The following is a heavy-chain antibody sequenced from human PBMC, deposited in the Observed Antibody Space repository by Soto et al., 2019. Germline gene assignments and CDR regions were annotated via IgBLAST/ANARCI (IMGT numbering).Heavy chain of an antibody. CDR2: INHSGST. CDR3: ARDRDPRRRVNAFAI. V-gene: IGHV4-34*01. D-gene: IGHD1-1*01. Sequence: PSETLSLTCAVYGGSFSGYYWSWIRQPPGKGLEWIGEINHSGSTNYNPSLKSRVTISVDTSKNQFSLKLSSVTAADTAVYYCARDRDPRRRVNAFAIWGQGTMVPVSS. CDR1: GGSFSGYY. J-gene: IGHJ3*02.